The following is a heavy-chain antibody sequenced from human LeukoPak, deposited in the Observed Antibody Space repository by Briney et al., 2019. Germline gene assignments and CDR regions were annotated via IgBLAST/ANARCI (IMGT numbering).Heavy chain of an antibody. CDR1: GFTFSSYS. CDR3: ASWYSGTYF. Sequence: GGSLRLSCAASGFTFSSYSMSWVRQAPGRGLEWLSYISTGSSTKYYADSVKGRFTISRDNTKNSLYLQMNSLRAEDTAVYYCASWYSGTYFWGQGTLVTVSS. J-gene: IGHJ4*02. V-gene: IGHV3-48*04. CDR2: ISTGSSTK. D-gene: IGHD1-26*01.